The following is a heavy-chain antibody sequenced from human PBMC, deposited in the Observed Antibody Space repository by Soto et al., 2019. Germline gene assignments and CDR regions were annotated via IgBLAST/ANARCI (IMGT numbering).Heavy chain of an antibody. CDR2: MNPNSGRT. V-gene: IGHV1-8*01. CDR1: GYTFTGFD. Sequence: ASVKVSCKASGYTFTGFDINWVRQATGQGLERVGGMNPNSGRTGYAQKFQGRVTMTRNTSISTAYMELSSLRSDDTAVYYCARTPWTSGGGRFYYYGMDVWGQGTTVTVS. J-gene: IGHJ6*02. CDR3: ARTPWTSGGGRFYYYGMDV. D-gene: IGHD1-26*01.